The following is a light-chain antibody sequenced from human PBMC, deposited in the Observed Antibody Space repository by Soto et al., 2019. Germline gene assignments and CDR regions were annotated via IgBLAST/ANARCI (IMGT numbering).Light chain of an antibody. CDR3: LQYVSSPWT. CDR1: QTVGGRY. Sequence: EIVLTQSAATVSLSPGERATLSCRASQTVGGRYLAWFQQRPGQTPRLLIYGASTRAAGVPDRFSGSGSGTDFSLTIYSQEPEDFTVYYCLQYVSSPWTFGQGTKVEV. J-gene: IGKJ1*01. V-gene: IGKV3-20*01. CDR2: GAS.